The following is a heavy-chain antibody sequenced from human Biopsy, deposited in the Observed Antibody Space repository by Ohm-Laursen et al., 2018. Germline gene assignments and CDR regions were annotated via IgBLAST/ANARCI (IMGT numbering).Heavy chain of an antibody. CDR2: FAPENGKT. D-gene: IGHD1-1*01. J-gene: IGHJ4*02. Sequence: SVKASCKVSGYTLTELSIHWVRQTGGKGIEWMGGFAPENGKTAYAQNFQARVSLTEDTSTDTAYMELRSLRSEDTAVYYCAADINVWNVNYWGQGTQVTVSS. CDR3: AADINVWNVNY. CDR1: GYTLTELS. V-gene: IGHV1-24*01.